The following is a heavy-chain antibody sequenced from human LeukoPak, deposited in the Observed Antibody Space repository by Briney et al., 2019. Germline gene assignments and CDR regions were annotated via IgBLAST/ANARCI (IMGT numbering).Heavy chain of an antibody. J-gene: IGHJ3*02. Sequence: PGGSLRLSCAASGFTFSSYGMHWVRQAPGKGLEWVAVISYDGSNKYYADSVKGRFTISRDNSKNTLYLQMNSLRAEDTAVYYCAKDFAFWASTLLDTSDIWGQGTMVTVSS. CDR2: ISYDGSNK. V-gene: IGHV3-30*18. CDR1: GFTFSSYG. CDR3: AKDFAFWASTLLDTSDI. D-gene: IGHD2/OR15-2a*01.